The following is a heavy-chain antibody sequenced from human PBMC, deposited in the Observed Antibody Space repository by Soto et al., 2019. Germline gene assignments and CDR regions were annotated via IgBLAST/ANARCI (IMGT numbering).Heavy chain of an antibody. CDR1: GGTFSSYA. D-gene: IGHD3-22*01. CDR2: IIPIFGTA. V-gene: IGHV1-69*01. J-gene: IGHJ4*02. Sequence: QVQLVQSGAEVKKPGSSVKASCKASGGTFSSYAISWVRQAPGQGLEWMGGIIPIFGTANYAQKFQGRVTITADESTSTAYMELSSLRSEDTAVYYCARGYYYDSSGYYSNAYYFDYWGQGTLVTVSS. CDR3: ARGYYYDSSGYYSNAYYFDY.